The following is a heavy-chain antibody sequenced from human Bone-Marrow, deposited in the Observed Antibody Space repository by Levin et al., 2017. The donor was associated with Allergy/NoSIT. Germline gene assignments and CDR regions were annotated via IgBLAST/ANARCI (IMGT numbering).Heavy chain of an antibody. Sequence: SETLSLTCTVSGGSIGSFYWSWMRQSPGKGLEWIGYIFYVGGTSYNPSLQSRVTISIDKSKKEFSLKLSSVTAADTAMYYCALLRRDETYWGQASLVTVAS. CDR2: IFYVGGT. CDR1: GGSIGSFY. V-gene: IGHV4-59*01. D-gene: IGHD5-24*01. J-gene: IGHJ4*02. CDR3: ALLRRDETY.